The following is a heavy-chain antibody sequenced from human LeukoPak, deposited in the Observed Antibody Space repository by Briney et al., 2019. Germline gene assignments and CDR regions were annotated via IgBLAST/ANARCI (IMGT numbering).Heavy chain of an antibody. CDR1: GFTFSNYW. CDR2: INHDGSEK. CDR3: ARDGGGDIVVAFAFDI. D-gene: IGHD2-15*01. V-gene: IGHV3-7*05. Sequence: VGSLRLSCAAPGFTFSNYWMSWVRQCPGKGLESVAHINHDGSEKYYVDSGKGRFPSTRDTATNSLYLQKESLRAEDTAVYYCARDGGGDIVVAFAFDIWGQGTMVTVSS. J-gene: IGHJ3*02.